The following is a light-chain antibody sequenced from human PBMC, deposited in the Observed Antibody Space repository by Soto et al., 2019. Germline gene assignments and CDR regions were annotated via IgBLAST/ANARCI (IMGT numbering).Light chain of an antibody. CDR2: EVN. V-gene: IGLV2-8*01. CDR1: SSDVGGYNF. Sequence: QSALTQPPSASGSPGQSVTISCTGTSSDVGGYNFVSWYQHHPGKAPKLIIYEVNKRPSGVPNRFSGSKSGYTASLTVSGLQDEDEADYYCNSYAGSNIYVFGTGTKLTVL. J-gene: IGLJ1*01. CDR3: NSYAGSNIYV.